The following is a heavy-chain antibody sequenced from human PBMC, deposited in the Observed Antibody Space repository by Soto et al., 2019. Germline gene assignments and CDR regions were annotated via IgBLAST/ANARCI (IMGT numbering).Heavy chain of an antibody. CDR2: ISWNSGSI. V-gene: IGHV3-9*01. D-gene: IGHD6-19*01. Sequence: EVQLVESGGGLVQPGRSLRLSCAASGFTFDDYAMHWVRQAPGKGLEWVSGISWNSGSIGYADSVKGRFTISRDNAKNSRSLQMNSLRAEDTALYYCAKDWAIAVDGIDYWGQGTLVTVSS. J-gene: IGHJ4*02. CDR1: GFTFDDYA. CDR3: AKDWAIAVDGIDY.